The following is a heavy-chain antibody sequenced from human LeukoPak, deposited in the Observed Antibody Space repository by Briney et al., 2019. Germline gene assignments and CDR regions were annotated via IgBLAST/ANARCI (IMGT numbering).Heavy chain of an antibody. V-gene: IGHV4-59*01. CDR2: IYYSGST. CDR1: GGSISSYY. Sequence: KSSETLSLTCTVSGGSISSYYWSWIRQPPGKGLEWIGYIYYSGSTNYNPSLKSRVTISVDTSKNQFSLKLSSVTAADTAVYYCARSIRFSADSSGLIYAFDIWGQGTMVTVSS. J-gene: IGHJ3*02. CDR3: ARSIRFSADSSGLIYAFDI. D-gene: IGHD3-22*01.